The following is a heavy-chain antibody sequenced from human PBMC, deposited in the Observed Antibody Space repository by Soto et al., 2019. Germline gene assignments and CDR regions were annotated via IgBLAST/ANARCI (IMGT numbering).Heavy chain of an antibody. D-gene: IGHD6-19*01. CDR1: GFSFSSYA. J-gene: IGHJ5*02. Sequence: QVRLVESGGGVVQPGRSLRLSCTASGFSFSSYAMYWFRQPPGKGLEWVAVISKDGMNKNYADSVKGRVTVSRDNANYSLDLQLTSQRGEDTAMYYCARDMYSSDYFVKWFEPWGQGTLVTVSS. CDR3: ARDMYSSDYFVKWFEP. V-gene: IGHV3-30*04. CDR2: ISKDGMNK.